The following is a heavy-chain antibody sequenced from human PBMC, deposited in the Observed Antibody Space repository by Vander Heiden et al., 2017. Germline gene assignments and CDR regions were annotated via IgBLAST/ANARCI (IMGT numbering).Heavy chain of an antibody. CDR1: GGTVSSYA. CDR3: ATETEGDYYYGMDV. V-gene: IGHV1-69*01. J-gene: IGHJ6*02. CDR2: IIPIFGTA. Sequence: QVQLVQSGAEVKKPGSSVTVSCKASGGTVSSYALRWVRQAPGQGLEWMGGIIPIFGTANYAQKFQGRVTITADESTSTAYMELSSLRSEDTAVYYCATETEGDYYYGMDVWGQGTTVTVSS.